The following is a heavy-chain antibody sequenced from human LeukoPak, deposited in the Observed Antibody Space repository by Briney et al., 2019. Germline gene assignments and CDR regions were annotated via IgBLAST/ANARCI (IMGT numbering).Heavy chain of an antibody. V-gene: IGHV3-48*03. CDR2: ISESGATI. Sequence: GGSLRLSCAAAGFTSSFYEMNWVRQAAGERLEWVAYISESGATIYYADSVKGRFTISRDNAKSSVYLQLNSLRAEDTAVYYCARYSGHCEDNSCHHSDYWGQGTLVTVSS. J-gene: IGHJ4*02. D-gene: IGHD2-15*01. CDR3: ARYSGHCEDNSCHHSDY. CDR1: GFTSSFYE.